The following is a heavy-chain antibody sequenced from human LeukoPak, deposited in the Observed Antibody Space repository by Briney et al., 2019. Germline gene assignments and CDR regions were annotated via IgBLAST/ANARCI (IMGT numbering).Heavy chain of an antibody. CDR1: AFTFSTYG. V-gene: IGHV3-23*01. CDR3: AKGLRYFDY. J-gene: IGHJ4*02. D-gene: IGHD6-19*01. Sequence: GGSLRLSCAGSAFTFSTYGMSGVRQARGKGVEWVSAISGASPYYADSVKGRFTISRDNSKNTLYLQMNSLRAEDTAVYYCAKGLRYFDYWGQGTLVTVSS. CDR2: ISGASP.